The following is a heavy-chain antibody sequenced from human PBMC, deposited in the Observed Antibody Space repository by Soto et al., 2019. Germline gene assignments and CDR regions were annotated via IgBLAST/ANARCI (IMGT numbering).Heavy chain of an antibody. CDR1: GYTFTSYG. CDR2: ISAYNGNT. V-gene: IGHV1-18*01. J-gene: IGHJ6*02. D-gene: IGHD6-13*01. CDR3: ASFSIAAADPYGMDV. Sequence: QVQLVQSGAEVKKPGASVKVSCKASGYTFTSYGISWVRQAPGQGLEWMGWISAYNGNTNYAQKLQGRVTMTTDTAPSTAYMALRSLRSDDTAVYYCASFSIAAADPYGMDVWGQGTTVTVSS.